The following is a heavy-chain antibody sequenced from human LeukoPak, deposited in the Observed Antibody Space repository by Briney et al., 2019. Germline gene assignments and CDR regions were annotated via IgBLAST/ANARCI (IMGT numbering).Heavy chain of an antibody. Sequence: SSETLSLTCAVYGGSFSGYYWSWIRQPPGKGLEWIGEINHSGSTNYNPSLKSRVTISVDTSKNQFSLKLSSVTAADTAVYYCARDQGWGHFDYWGQGTLVTVSS. CDR2: INHSGST. CDR3: ARDQGWGHFDY. V-gene: IGHV4-34*01. CDR1: GGSFSGYY. J-gene: IGHJ4*02. D-gene: IGHD6-19*01.